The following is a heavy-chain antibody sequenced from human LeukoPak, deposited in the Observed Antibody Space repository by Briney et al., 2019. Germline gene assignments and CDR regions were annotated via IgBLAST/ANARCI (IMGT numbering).Heavy chain of an antibody. Sequence: GGSLRLSCAASGFTFSSYGMHWVRQAPGKGLEWVANIKHDGGEKYYVDSVKGRFTISRDNAKNSLYLQMNSLRAEDTAVYYCARQPLFPHRFDPWGQGTLVTVSS. V-gene: IGHV3-7*04. J-gene: IGHJ5*02. CDR1: GFTFSSYG. CDR2: IKHDGGEK. CDR3: ARQPLFPHRFDP.